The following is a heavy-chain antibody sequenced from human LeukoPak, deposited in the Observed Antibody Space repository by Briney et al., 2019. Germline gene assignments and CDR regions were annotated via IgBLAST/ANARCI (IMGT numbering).Heavy chain of an antibody. J-gene: IGHJ4*02. V-gene: IGHV3-7*01. Sequence: GGSLRLSCGGSGFTFRRYWMNWVRQSPGKGLEWVASIEPGGTDKWYVDSVKGRFTISRDNSKNTLYLQMGSLRAEDMAVYYCAREYYGGYVDYWGQGTLVTVSS. CDR1: GFTFRRYW. CDR2: IEPGGTDK. CDR3: AREYYGGYVDY. D-gene: IGHD3-10*01.